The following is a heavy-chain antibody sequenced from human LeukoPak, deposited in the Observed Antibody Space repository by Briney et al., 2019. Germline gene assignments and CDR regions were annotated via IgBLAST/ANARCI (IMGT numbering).Heavy chain of an antibody. CDR3: ARYLYYYYYMDV. Sequence: PGGSLRLSCAASGFTFSSYSMNWVRQAPGKGLEWVSSISSSSSYIYYADSVKGRFTISRDNSKNTLYLQMNSLRAEDTAVYYCARYLYYYYYMDVWGKGTTVTVSS. CDR1: GFTFSSYS. V-gene: IGHV3-21*01. J-gene: IGHJ6*03. CDR2: ISSSSSYI.